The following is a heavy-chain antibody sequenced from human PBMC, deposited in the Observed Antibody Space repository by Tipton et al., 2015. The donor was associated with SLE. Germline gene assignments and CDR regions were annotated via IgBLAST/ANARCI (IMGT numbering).Heavy chain of an antibody. V-gene: IGHV3-7*03. CDR3: ASPKGVSEPSYFDY. D-gene: IGHD6-6*01. CDR2: IKQDGSEK. Sequence: SLRLSCAASGFTFSSYWMSWVRQTPGKGLEWVANIKQDGSEKYYVDSVKGRFTISRDNAKNSLYLQMNSLRAEDTAVYYCASPKGVSEPSYFDYWGQGTLVTVSS. J-gene: IGHJ4*02. CDR1: GFTFSSYW.